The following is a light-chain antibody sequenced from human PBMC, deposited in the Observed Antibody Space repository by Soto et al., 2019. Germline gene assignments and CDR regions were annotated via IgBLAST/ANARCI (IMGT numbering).Light chain of an antibody. CDR2: TTS. CDR1: QTVGSN. V-gene: IGKV3-15*01. Sequence: IVMTQSPATLSVSPGERITISCRASQTVGSNLAWYQQKPGQAPRLLIYTTSSRATGIPAKFSGSGSGTEFTLTIDSLQAEDFVLYYCQQYNSWPRTFGQGTKVDIK. J-gene: IGKJ1*01. CDR3: QQYNSWPRT.